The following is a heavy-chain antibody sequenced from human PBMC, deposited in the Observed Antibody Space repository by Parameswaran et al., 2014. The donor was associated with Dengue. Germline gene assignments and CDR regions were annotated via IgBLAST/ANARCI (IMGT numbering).Heavy chain of an antibody. CDR3: ARGLYDFWSGYSGGKKSGFDY. CDR2: IYYSGST. Sequence: VRQMPGKGLEWIGSIYYSGSTYYNPSLKSRVTISVDTSKNQFSLKLSSVTAADTAVYYCARGLYDFWSGYSGGKKSGFDYWGQGTLVTVSS. J-gene: IGHJ4*02. D-gene: IGHD3-3*01. V-gene: IGHV4-39*01.